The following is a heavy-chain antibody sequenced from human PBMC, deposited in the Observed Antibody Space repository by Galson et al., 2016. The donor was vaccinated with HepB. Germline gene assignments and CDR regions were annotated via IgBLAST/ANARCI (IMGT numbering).Heavy chain of an antibody. CDR1: GFALSNYN. CDR2: ISTSGTTI. V-gene: IGHV3-48*02. J-gene: IGHJ6*02. Sequence: SLRLSCAASGFALSNYNMNWVRQAPGKGLEWLSYISTSGTTIYYADSVKGRFTISRDNARTSLYLQMNSLRDEDTAVYYCVRDNDSTSYYYYGMDVWGQGITVTVSS. CDR3: VRDNDSTSYYYYGMDV. D-gene: IGHD2-2*01.